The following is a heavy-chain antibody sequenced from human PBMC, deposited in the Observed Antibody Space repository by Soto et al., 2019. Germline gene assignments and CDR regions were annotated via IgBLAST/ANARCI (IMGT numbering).Heavy chain of an antibody. CDR1: GFTSSTSD. CDR2: VSYDDRNI. Sequence: GGSLRLSCVASGFTSSTSDMHWLRQAPGRGLEWVAVVSYDDRNIYYADSVKGRFSVSRDNSKNTLFLHMNSLRAEDTAVYFCAKLVDKSLEDYWGQGAMLTVSS. CDR3: AKLVDKSLEDY. V-gene: IGHV3-30*18. J-gene: IGHJ4*02. D-gene: IGHD3-3*01.